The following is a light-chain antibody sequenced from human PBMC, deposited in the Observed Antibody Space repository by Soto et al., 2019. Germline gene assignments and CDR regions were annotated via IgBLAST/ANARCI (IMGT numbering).Light chain of an antibody. CDR3: QQGYSFAFT. J-gene: IGKJ3*01. V-gene: IGKV1-12*01. CDR1: QDISSW. CDR2: AAS. Sequence: DIQMTQSPSSVSASVGDRVTINCRASQDISSWLAWYQQKPGKAPKLLIYAASNLQSGVPSRFSGSGSGTDFTLTTSSFQPEDFATYFCQQGYSFAFTFGPGTKV.